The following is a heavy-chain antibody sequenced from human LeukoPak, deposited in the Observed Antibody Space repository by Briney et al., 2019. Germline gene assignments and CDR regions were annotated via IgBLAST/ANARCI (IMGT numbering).Heavy chain of an antibody. V-gene: IGHV3-15*07. J-gene: IGHJ4*02. CDR2: IKSKTDGGTT. D-gene: IGHD3-22*01. CDR3: TTRSHYDSSGYCS. Sequence: PGGSLRLSCAASGFTFSSYNMNWVRQAPGKGLEWVGRIKSKTDGGTTDYAAPVKGRFTISRDDSKNTLYLQMNSLKTEDTAVYYCTTRSHYDSSGYCSWGQGTLVTVSS. CDR1: GFTFSSYN.